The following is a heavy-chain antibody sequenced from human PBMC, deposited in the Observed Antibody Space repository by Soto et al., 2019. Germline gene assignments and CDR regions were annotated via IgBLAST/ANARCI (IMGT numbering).Heavy chain of an antibody. CDR3: AITFGGVIVNVPNY. CDR2: ISGSGGST. V-gene: IGHV3-23*01. J-gene: IGHJ4*02. CDR1: GFTFSSYA. D-gene: IGHD3-16*02. Sequence: GGSLRLSCAASGFTFSSYAMSWVRQAPGKGLEWVSAISGSGGSTYYADSVKGRFTISRDNSKNTLYLQMNSLRAEDTAVYYCAITFGGVIVNVPNYWGKGTLVTVSS.